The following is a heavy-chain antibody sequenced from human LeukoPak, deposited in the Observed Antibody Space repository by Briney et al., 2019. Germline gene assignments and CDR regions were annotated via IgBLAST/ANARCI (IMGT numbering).Heavy chain of an antibody. Sequence: GGSLRLSCAASGFTFSSYAMSWVRQAPGKGLEWVANIKRDGSEKYYVDSVKGRFTISRDNAKNSLYLQMNSLRAEDTAVYYCARVSRDFYSNYYYYYGMDVWGQGTTVTVSS. D-gene: IGHD4-11*01. J-gene: IGHJ6*02. CDR1: GFTFSSYA. V-gene: IGHV3-7*01. CDR2: IKRDGSEK. CDR3: ARVSRDFYSNYYYYYGMDV.